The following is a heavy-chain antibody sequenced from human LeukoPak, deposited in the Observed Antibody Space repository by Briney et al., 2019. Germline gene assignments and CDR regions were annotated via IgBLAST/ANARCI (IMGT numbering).Heavy chain of an antibody. D-gene: IGHD3-10*01. J-gene: IGHJ6*02. CDR2: IYSGGST. CDR1: GFTVSSNY. V-gene: IGHV3-66*01. CDR3: ARGSNYGSVYGMDV. Sequence: GGSLRLSCAASGFTVSSNYMSWVRQAPGKGLEWVSVIYSGGSTYYADSVKGRFTISRDNSKNTLYLQMNSLGAEDTAVYYCARGSNYGSVYGMDVWGQGTTVTVSS.